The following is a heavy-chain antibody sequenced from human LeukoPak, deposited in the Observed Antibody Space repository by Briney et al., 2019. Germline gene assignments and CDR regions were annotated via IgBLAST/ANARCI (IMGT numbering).Heavy chain of an antibody. J-gene: IGHJ4*02. CDR2: ISYSGST. CDR1: GGSISSNNCY. Sequence: SETLSLTCTVSGGSISSNNCYWGWIRQPPGKGLEWIGTISYSGSTWYNPSLKSRVTMSVDTSKNQFSLKLSSVTAADTAMYYCAGSGRGGLNSGVDYWGQGTLVTVSS. V-gene: IGHV4-39*01. CDR3: AGSGRGGLNSGVDY. D-gene: IGHD6-25*01.